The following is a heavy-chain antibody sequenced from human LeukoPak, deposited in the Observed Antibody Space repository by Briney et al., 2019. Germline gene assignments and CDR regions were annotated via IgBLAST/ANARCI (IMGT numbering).Heavy chain of an antibody. CDR2: LYSGGST. CDR1: GFTVSSNY. Sequence: GGSLRLSCAASGFTVSSNYMSWVRQAPGKGLEWVSVLYSGGSTYYADSVKGRFTISRDNSKKMLYLQMNSLRTDDTAAYYCARDREYGRATGWYFDLWGRGTLVTVSS. V-gene: IGHV3-66*01. J-gene: IGHJ2*01. CDR3: ARDREYGRATGWYFDL. D-gene: IGHD1-26*01.